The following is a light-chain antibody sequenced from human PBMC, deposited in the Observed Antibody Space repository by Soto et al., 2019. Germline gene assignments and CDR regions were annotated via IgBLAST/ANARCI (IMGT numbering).Light chain of an antibody. Sequence: EIVLTQSPGTLSLSPGERATLSCRASQSVSSSYLAWYQQKPGQAPRLLIYGASSRATGTPDRFSGSGSGTDFTFTISRLEPEDFAVYYCQQYGSSPRVTFGGGTKVEIK. CDR2: GAS. CDR3: QQYGSSPRVT. V-gene: IGKV3-20*01. J-gene: IGKJ4*01. CDR1: QSVSSSY.